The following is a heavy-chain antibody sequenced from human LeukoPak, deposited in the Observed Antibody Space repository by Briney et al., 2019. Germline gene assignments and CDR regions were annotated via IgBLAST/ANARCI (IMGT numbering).Heavy chain of an antibody. CDR3: ARSQWLILFDY. J-gene: IGHJ4*02. D-gene: IGHD6-19*01. CDR1: GYTFTSYY. Sequence: ASVEVSCKASGYTFTSYYMHWVRQAPGQGLEWMGRINPNSGGTNYAQKFQGRVTMTRDTSISTAYMELSRLRSDDTAVYYCARSQWLILFDYWGQGTLVTVSS. CDR2: INPNSGGT. V-gene: IGHV1-2*06.